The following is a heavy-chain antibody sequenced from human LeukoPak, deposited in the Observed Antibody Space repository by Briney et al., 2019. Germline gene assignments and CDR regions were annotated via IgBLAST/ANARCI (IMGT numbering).Heavy chain of an antibody. D-gene: IGHD4-23*01. CDR3: ARGGGNGLYYYMDV. V-gene: IGHV3-7*03. CDR1: GFTFNRDW. Sequence: GSLRLSCAASGFTFNRDWTAWVRQAPGKGLEWVANIKEDGSEKNYVDSVKGRFTISRDNAENSLYLQMSSLRAEDTALYHCARGGGNGLYYYMDVWGKGTTVTVSS. J-gene: IGHJ6*03. CDR2: IKEDGSEK.